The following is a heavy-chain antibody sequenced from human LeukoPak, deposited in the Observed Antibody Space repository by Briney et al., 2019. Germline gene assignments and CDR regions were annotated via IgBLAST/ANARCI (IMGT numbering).Heavy chain of an antibody. Sequence: GGSLRLSCAASGFTFSSYWMHWVRQAPGKGPVWVSRINSDGSSTSYADSVKGRFTISRDNAKNTLYLQMNSLRAEGTAVYYCARAAIVGAYAWGQGTLVTVSS. CDR3: ARAAIVGAYA. V-gene: IGHV3-74*01. CDR2: INSDGSST. J-gene: IGHJ4*02. CDR1: GFTFSSYW. D-gene: IGHD1-26*01.